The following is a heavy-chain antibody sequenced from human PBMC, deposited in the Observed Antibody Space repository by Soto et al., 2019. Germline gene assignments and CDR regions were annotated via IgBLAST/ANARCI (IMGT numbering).Heavy chain of an antibody. J-gene: IGHJ6*02. CDR3: ARAPNYYYYYGMDV. CDR2: INHSGST. CDR1: GGSLSGYY. V-gene: IGHV4-34*01. Sequence: QVQLQQWGAGLLKPSETLSLTCAVYGGSLSGYYWSWIRQPPGKGLEWIGEINHSGSTNYNPPLKSRVTISVDTSKNQFSLKLSSVTAADTAVYYCARAPNYYYYYGMDVWGQGTTVTVSS.